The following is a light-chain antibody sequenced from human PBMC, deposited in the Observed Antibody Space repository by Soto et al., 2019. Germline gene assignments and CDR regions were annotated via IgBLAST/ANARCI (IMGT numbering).Light chain of an antibody. CDR2: EVN. V-gene: IGLV2-8*01. CDR3: GSFAGPVWV. CDR1: SSAVAGYNY. Sequence: QSALTQPPSASGSPGQSVTISCTGTSSAVAGYNYVSWYQQHPGKAPKLMIYEVNKRPSGVPDRFSGSKAGNTASLTVFGLQAEDEANYYCGSFAGPVWVFGGGTKVTVL. J-gene: IGLJ3*02.